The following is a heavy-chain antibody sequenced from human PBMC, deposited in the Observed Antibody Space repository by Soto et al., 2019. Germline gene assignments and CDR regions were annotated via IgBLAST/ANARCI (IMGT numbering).Heavy chain of an antibody. J-gene: IGHJ4*02. CDR2: ISGSGGST. Sequence: LRLSCAASGFTFSSYAMSWVRQAPGKGLEWVSAISGSGGSTYYADSVKGRFTISRDNSKNTLYLQMNSLRAEDTAVYYCAKDRAYYYDSSGYFYWGQGTLVTVSS. V-gene: IGHV3-23*01. D-gene: IGHD3-22*01. CDR3: AKDRAYYYDSSGYFY. CDR1: GFTFSSYA.